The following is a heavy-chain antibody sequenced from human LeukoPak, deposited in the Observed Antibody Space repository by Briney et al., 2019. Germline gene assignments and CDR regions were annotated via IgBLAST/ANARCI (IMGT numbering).Heavy chain of an antibody. CDR1: GDSISSDTYY. V-gene: IGHV4-61*02. CDR2: THASGSF. J-gene: IGHJ4*02. CDR3: ARRARDWYSPIEY. Sequence: PSQTLSLTCTVSGDSISSDTYYWSWIRQPAGKGLQWIGRTHASGSFMYHPSLKSRLTISIDTSKKQFSLKLSSVTDADTAVYYCARRARDWYSPIEYWGPGTLVTVSS. D-gene: IGHD2-21*02.